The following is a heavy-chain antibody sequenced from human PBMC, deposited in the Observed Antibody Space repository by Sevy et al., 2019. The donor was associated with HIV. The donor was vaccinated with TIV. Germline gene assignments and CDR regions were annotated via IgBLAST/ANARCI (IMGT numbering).Heavy chain of an antibody. J-gene: IGHJ4*02. V-gene: IGHV4-30-4*01. D-gene: IGHD3-10*01. CDR3: ASSSGSYWRHFDY. CDR2: IYYSGST. Sequence: SETLSLTCTVSGGSISSGDYYWSWIRQPPGKGLEWSGYIYYSGSTYYNPSLKSRVTISVDTSKNQFSLKLSSVTAADTAVYYCASSSGSYWRHFDYWGQGTLVTVSS. CDR1: GGSISSGDYY.